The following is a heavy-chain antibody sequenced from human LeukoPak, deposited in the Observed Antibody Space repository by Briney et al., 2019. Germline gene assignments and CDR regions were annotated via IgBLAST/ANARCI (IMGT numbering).Heavy chain of an antibody. Sequence: SETLSLTCTVSGGSISSYYWGWIRQPPGKGLEWIGYIYYSGSTNYNPSLKSRVTISVDTSKNQFSLKLSSVTAADTAVYYCARDQVYCSGGSCYNWFDPWGQGTLVTVSS. J-gene: IGHJ5*02. CDR3: ARDQVYCSGGSCYNWFDP. V-gene: IGHV4-59*01. D-gene: IGHD2-15*01. CDR1: GGSISSYY. CDR2: IYYSGST.